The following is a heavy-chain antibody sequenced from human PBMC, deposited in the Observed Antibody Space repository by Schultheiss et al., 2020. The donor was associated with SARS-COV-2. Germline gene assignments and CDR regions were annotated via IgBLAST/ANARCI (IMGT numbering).Heavy chain of an antibody. D-gene: IGHD1-26*01. J-gene: IGHJ6*02. Sequence: GGSLRLSCAASGFTFSDYYMSWIRQAPGKGLEWVSYISSSGSTIYYADSVKGRFTISRDNAKNSLYLQMNSLRAEDTAVYYCAKDRRGIVGATGYYGMDVWGQGTTVTVSS. CDR1: GFTFSDYY. CDR3: AKDRRGIVGATGYYGMDV. CDR2: ISSSGSTI. V-gene: IGHV3-11*01.